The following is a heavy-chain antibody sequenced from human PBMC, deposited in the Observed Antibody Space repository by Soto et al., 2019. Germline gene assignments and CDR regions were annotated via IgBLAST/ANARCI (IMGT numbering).Heavy chain of an antibody. CDR1: GFTFSSYS. V-gene: IGHV3-21*01. J-gene: IGHJ6*02. CDR3: AREWELRYYGMDV. CDR2: ISSSSSYI. Sequence: PGGSLRLSCAASGFTFSSYSMNWVRQAPGKGLEWVSSISSSSSYIYYADSVKGRFTISRDNAKNSLYLQMNSLRAEDTAVYYCAREWELRYYGMDVWGQGTTVTVSS. D-gene: IGHD1-26*01.